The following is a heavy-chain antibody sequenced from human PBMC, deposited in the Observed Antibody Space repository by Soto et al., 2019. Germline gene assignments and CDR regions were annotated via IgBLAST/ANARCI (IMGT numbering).Heavy chain of an antibody. CDR2: IYYSGST. CDR1: GGSISSSSYY. V-gene: IGHV4-39*01. D-gene: IGHD6-19*01. CDR3: ERLIPLAVAAPFDY. J-gene: IGHJ4*02. Sequence: PSETLSLTCTVSGGSISSSSYYWGWIRQPPGKGLEWIGSIYYSGSTYYNPSLKSRVTISVDTSKNQFSLKLSSVTAADTAVYSCERLIPLAVAAPFDYWGQGTLVTVSS.